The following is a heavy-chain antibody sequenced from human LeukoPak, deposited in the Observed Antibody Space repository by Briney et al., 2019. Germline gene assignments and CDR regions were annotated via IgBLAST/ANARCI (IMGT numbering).Heavy chain of an antibody. CDR2: INPNSGGT. J-gene: IGHJ5*02. CDR3: ARGFFPNPLYYDFWSGYYWSENWFDP. V-gene: IGHV1-2*02. D-gene: IGHD3-3*01. CDR1: GYTFTGYY. Sequence: GASVKVSCKASGYTFTGYYMHWVRQAPGQGLEWMGWINPNSGGTNYAQKFQGRVTMTRDTSISTAYMELSRLRSDDTAVYYCARGFFPNPLYYDFWSGYYWSENWFDPWGQGTLVTVSS.